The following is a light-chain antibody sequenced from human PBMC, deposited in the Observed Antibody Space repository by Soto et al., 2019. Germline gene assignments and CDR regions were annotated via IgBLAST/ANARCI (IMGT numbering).Light chain of an antibody. CDR3: QHYYNWPRT. J-gene: IGKJ1*01. CDR1: QTVSRN. V-gene: IGKV3-15*01. CDR2: GAS. Sequence: EIVMTQSPATLSVSPGERATLSCRSSQTVSRNLAWYQQKPGQAPRLLFYGASTRATGIPARFSGSGSGTEFTLTISSLQSEDFAVYYCQHYYNWPRTFGQGTKVE.